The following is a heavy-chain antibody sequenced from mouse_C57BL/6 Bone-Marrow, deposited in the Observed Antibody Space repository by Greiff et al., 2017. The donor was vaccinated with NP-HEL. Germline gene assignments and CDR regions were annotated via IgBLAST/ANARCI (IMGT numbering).Heavy chain of an antibody. CDR1: GYTFTSYW. V-gene: IGHV1-61*01. D-gene: IGHD2-5*01. Sequence: QVQLQQSGAELVRPGSSVKLSCKASGYTFTSYWMDWVKQRPGQGLEWIGNIYPSDSETHYNQKFKDKATLTVDKSSSTAYMQLSSLTSEDSAVYYGAREGNGLCSNPYYFDYWGQGTTLTVSS. CDR3: AREGNGLCSNPYYFDY. J-gene: IGHJ2*01. CDR2: IYPSDSET.